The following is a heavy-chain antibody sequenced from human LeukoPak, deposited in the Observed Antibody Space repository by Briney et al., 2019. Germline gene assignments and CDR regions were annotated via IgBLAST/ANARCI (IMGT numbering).Heavy chain of an antibody. CDR2: ISYDGSNK. V-gene: IGHV3-30-3*01. Sequence: GGSLRLSCAASGFTFSSYAMHRVRQAPGKGLEWVAVISYDGSNKYYADSVKGRFTISRGNSKNTLYLQMNSLRAEDTAVYYCASLLFGSFQHWGQGTLVTVSS. J-gene: IGHJ1*01. CDR3: ASLLFGSFQH. CDR1: GFTFSSYA. D-gene: IGHD3-10*01.